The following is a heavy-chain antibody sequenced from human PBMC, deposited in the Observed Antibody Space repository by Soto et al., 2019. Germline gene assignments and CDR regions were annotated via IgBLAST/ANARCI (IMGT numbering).Heavy chain of an antibody. CDR1: GGTFSSYA. J-gene: IGHJ1*01. CDR2: IIPIFGTA. Sequence: QVQPVQSGAEVKKPGSSVKVSCKASGGTFSSYAISWVRQAHGQGLEWMGGIIPIFGTANYAQKFQGRVTITADESTSTAYMELSSLRSEDTAVYYCAGVPYGFWSGYPPAEYFQHWGQGTLVTVSS. CDR3: AGVPYGFWSGYPPAEYFQH. D-gene: IGHD3-3*01. V-gene: IGHV1-69*01.